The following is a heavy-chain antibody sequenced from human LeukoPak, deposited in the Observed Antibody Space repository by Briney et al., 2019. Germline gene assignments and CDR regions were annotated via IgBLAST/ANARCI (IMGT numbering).Heavy chain of an antibody. J-gene: IGHJ5*02. Sequence: PSETLSLTCTVSGGSINNYYGIWIRQPPGKGLELIGYIHYSGSTNYNPSLKNRVTISLDTSKSQFSLKLRSVTAADTAVYYCARYSSSQGWFDPWGQGTLVTVSS. D-gene: IGHD2-2*01. CDR1: GGSINNYY. CDR3: ARYSSSQGWFDP. CDR2: IHYSGST. V-gene: IGHV4-59*08.